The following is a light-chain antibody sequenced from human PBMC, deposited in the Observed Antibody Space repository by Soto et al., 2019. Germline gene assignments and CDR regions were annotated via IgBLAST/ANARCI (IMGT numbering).Light chain of an antibody. V-gene: IGKV3-15*01. CDR2: DAS. CDR1: QTISSN. CDR3: QQYNKWPPLT. Sequence: EIVLTQSPTTLSVSPGERATLSCRASQTISSNLAWYQQKPGHPLSLLIYDASTRATGVSGRFSGSGYGTEFTLTISSLQSEDVAIYYCQQYNKWPPLTFGGGTKVEI. J-gene: IGKJ4*01.